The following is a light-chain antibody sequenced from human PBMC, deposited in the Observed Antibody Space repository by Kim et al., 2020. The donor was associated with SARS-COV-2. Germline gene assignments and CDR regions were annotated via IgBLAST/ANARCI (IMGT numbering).Light chain of an antibody. Sequence: ATLSVSPGERVTLSCRASQSVSSSLAWYQLKPGQAPRLLIYGASTRATGIPARFSGSGSGTEFTLTISSLQSEDFAVYYCQHSGTFGQGTKVDIK. V-gene: IGKV3-15*01. CDR1: QSVSSS. CDR3: QHSGT. J-gene: IGKJ1*01. CDR2: GAS.